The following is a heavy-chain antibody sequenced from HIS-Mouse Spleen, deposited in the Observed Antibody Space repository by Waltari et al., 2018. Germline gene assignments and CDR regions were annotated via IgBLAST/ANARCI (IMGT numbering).Heavy chain of an antibody. CDR1: GGPLSSSRYY. CDR3: AREIPYSSSWYDWYFDL. CDR2: IYYCGST. J-gene: IGHJ2*01. Sequence: QLQLQESGPGLVQPSETLSLPCTFSGGPLSSSRYYWGWIRQPPGKGLEWIGSIYYCGSTYYNPSLKSRVTISVDTSKNQFSLKLSSVTAADTAVYYCAREIPYSSSWYDWYFDLWGQGTLVTVSS. D-gene: IGHD6-13*01. V-gene: IGHV4-39*07.